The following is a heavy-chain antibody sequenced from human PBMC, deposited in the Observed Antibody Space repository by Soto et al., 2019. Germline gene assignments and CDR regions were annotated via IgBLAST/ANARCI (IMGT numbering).Heavy chain of an antibody. D-gene: IGHD6-6*01. J-gene: IGHJ4*02. CDR3: AKDSSSSFDY. CDR1: GFAFSSYG. Sequence: ESGGGVVQPGRSLRLSCAASGFAFSSYGMHWVRQAPGKGLEWVAVISYDGSNKDYADSVKGRFTISRDNSKNTLYLQMNSLRAEDTAVYYCAKDSSSSFDYWGQGTLVTVSS. CDR2: ISYDGSNK. V-gene: IGHV3-30*18.